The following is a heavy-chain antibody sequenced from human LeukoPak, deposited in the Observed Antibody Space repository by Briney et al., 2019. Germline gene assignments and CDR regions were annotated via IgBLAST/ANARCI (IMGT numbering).Heavy chain of an antibody. Sequence: YPSETLSLTCAVYGGSFSGYYWSWIRQPPGKGLEWIGEINHSGSTNYNPSLKSRVTISVDTSKNQFSLKLSPVTAADTAVYYCARGTTVTTDYWGQGTLVTVSS. J-gene: IGHJ4*02. CDR1: GGSFSGYY. CDR2: INHSGST. CDR3: ARGTTVTTDY. D-gene: IGHD4-17*01. V-gene: IGHV4-34*01.